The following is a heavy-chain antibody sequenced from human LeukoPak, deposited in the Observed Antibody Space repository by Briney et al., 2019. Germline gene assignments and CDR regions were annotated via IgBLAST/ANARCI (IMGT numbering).Heavy chain of an antibody. CDR3: AKGPYSSGWSPVDY. D-gene: IGHD6-19*01. V-gene: IGHV3-23*01. CDR1: GFTFSSYA. J-gene: IGHJ4*02. CDR2: ISGSGGST. Sequence: PGGSLRPSCAASGFTFSSYAMSWVRQAPGHGLEWVSAISGSGGSTYYADYVKGRFTIPRDKSKNTLYLDMNSLRAEDTAVYYCAKGPYSSGWSPVDYWGQGTLVTVSS.